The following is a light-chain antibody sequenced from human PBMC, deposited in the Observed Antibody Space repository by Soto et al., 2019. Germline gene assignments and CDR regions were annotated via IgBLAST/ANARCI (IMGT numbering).Light chain of an antibody. V-gene: IGKV1-6*01. J-gene: IGKJ1*01. CDR3: LQDYNYPWT. Sequence: ALQITQSPPPLPASVGDRVTITCRASQGIRDDLGWYQQKPGKAPKLLIYSASSLHSGVPSRFSGSGSGTDFTLTISSLQPEDFATYYCLQDYNYPWTFGQGTKVDI. CDR2: SAS. CDR1: QGIRDD.